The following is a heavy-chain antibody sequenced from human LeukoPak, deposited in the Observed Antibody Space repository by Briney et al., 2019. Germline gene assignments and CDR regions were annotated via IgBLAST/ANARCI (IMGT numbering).Heavy chain of an antibody. J-gene: IGHJ5*02. CDR3: ARGIVVSPAAPYSWFDP. Sequence: GGSLRLSCTASGFSFNTYIMNWVRQAPGKGLEWISYINSGSSITQYADSVTGRFTISRDNARNSLYLQMNNLRVEDTALYYCARGIVVSPAAPYSWFDPWGQGTLVTVSS. CDR1: GFSFNTYI. CDR2: INSGSSIT. V-gene: IGHV3-48*01. D-gene: IGHD2-21*01.